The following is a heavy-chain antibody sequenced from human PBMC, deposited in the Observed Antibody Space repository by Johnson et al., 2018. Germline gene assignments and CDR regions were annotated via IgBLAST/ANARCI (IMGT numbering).Heavy chain of an antibody. CDR2: ISGDGSSA. CDR3: TRDRYSCSYYGYFHH. V-gene: IGHV3-74*01. Sequence: VQLQESGGGLVQPGGSLRLSCAVTGFTFSDYWMHWVRQAPGEGLVWVSRISGDGSSAYYADSVKGRFTISRDNAKNALFLQMNSLTVDETAVYYCTRDRYSCSYYGYFHHWGQGTLVTVSS. CDR1: GFTFSDYW. J-gene: IGHJ1*01. D-gene: IGHD6-13*01.